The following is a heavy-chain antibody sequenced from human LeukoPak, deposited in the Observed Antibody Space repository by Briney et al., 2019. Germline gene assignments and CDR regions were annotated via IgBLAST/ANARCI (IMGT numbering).Heavy chain of an antibody. Sequence: SETLSLTCTVSGGSISSGSKYRGWIRQPPGEGLEWIGSMYYSGSSYYNPSLKSRVTISVDTSKNQFSLKLSSVTAADTAVYYCAQATWSGYHDAFDIWGQGTMVTVSS. CDR3: AQATWSGYHDAFDI. CDR1: GGSISSGSKY. CDR2: MYYSGSS. D-gene: IGHD3-3*01. J-gene: IGHJ3*02. V-gene: IGHV4-39*07.